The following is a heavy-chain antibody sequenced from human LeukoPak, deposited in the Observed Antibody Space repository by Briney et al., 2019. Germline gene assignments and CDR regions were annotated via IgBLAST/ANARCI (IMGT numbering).Heavy chain of an antibody. CDR1: GGTFSSYA. V-gene: IGHV1-69*13. CDR2: IIPIFGTA. Sequence: GASVKVSCKASGGTFSSYAISWVRQAPGQGLEWMGGIIPIFGTANYAQKFQGRVTITADESTGTAYMELSSLRSEDTAVYYCARDLGYCSGGSCYDFDYWGQGTLVTVSS. D-gene: IGHD2-15*01. J-gene: IGHJ4*02. CDR3: ARDLGYCSGGSCYDFDY.